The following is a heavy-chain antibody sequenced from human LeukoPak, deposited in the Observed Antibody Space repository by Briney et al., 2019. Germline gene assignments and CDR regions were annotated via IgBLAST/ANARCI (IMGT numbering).Heavy chain of an antibody. V-gene: IGHV1-69*13. CDR3: ARNYDSSGYYYYY. Sequence: GASVKVSCKASGGTFTSYAISWVRQAPGQGLEWMGGIIPIFGTANYAQKFQGRVTITADESTSTAYMELSSLRSEDTAVYYCARNYDSSGYYYYYWGQGTLVTVSS. CDR2: IIPIFGTA. CDR1: GGTFTSYA. D-gene: IGHD3-22*01. J-gene: IGHJ4*02.